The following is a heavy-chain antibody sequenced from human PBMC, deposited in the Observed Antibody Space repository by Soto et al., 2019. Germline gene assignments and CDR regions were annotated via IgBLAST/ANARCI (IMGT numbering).Heavy chain of an antibody. CDR1: GYTFTSYD. Sequence: ASVKVSCKASGYTFTSYDISWVRQATGQGLEWMGWMNPNSGNTGYAQKFQGRVTMTRNTSISTAYMELSSLRSEDTAVYYCARAVAGYYYYYGMDVWGQGTTVTVS. D-gene: IGHD6-19*01. V-gene: IGHV1-8*01. CDR2: MNPNSGNT. CDR3: ARAVAGYYYYYGMDV. J-gene: IGHJ6*02.